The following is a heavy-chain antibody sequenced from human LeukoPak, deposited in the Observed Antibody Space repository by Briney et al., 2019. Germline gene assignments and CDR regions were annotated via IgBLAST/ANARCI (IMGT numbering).Heavy chain of an antibody. CDR1: GFTFSSYG. J-gene: IGHJ3*02. CDR3: AKGLLVPAAETDDAFDI. V-gene: IGHV3-30*18. Sequence: GGSLRLSCAASGFTFSSYGMHWVRQAPGKGLEWVAVISYDGSNKYYADSVKGRFTISRDNSKNTLYLQMNSLRAEDTAVYYCAKGLLVPAAETDDAFDIWGQGTMVTVSS. D-gene: IGHD2-2*01. CDR2: ISYDGSNK.